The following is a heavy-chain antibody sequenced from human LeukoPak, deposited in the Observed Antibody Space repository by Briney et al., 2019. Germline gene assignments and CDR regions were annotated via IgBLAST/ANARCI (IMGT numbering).Heavy chain of an antibody. Sequence: PGGSLRLSCAASGFTFSSRGMHWVRQAPGKGLEWVAVIWYDGSNKYYADSVKGRFTISRDNSKNTLYLQMNSLRAEDTAVYYCAKDLYDSSGYYFPLGYWGQGTLVTVSS. CDR3: AKDLYDSSGYYFPLGY. J-gene: IGHJ4*02. CDR1: GFTFSSRG. D-gene: IGHD3-22*01. CDR2: IWYDGSNK. V-gene: IGHV3-30*02.